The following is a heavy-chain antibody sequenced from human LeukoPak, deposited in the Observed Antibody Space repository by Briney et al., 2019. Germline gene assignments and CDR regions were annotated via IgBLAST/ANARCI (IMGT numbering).Heavy chain of an antibody. J-gene: IGHJ4*02. Sequence: GGSLRLSCAASGFTFSNYWMSWVRQAPGKGLKWVANIKQDGSEKYYVDSVRGRFTISRDNAKNSLYLQVNSLRAEDTAVYYCAIGGNSFDYWGQGTLVTVSS. CDR2: IKQDGSEK. CDR3: AIGGNSFDY. D-gene: IGHD2-15*01. CDR1: GFTFSNYW. V-gene: IGHV3-7*01.